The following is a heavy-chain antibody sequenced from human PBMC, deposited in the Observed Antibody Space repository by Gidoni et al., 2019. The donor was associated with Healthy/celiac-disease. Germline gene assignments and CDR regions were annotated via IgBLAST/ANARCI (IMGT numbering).Heavy chain of an antibody. V-gene: IGHV3-30*18. Sequence: QVQLVESGGGVVQPGRSLRLSCAASGFTFSSYGMHWVRQAPGKGLEWVAVISYDGSNKYYADSVKGRFTISRDNSKNTLYLQMNSLRAEDTAVYYCAKGGAAEYSSSWQTNYFDYWGQGTLVTVSS. CDR3: AKGGAAEYSSSWQTNYFDY. J-gene: IGHJ4*02. CDR2: ISYDGSNK. CDR1: GFTFSSYG. D-gene: IGHD6-13*01.